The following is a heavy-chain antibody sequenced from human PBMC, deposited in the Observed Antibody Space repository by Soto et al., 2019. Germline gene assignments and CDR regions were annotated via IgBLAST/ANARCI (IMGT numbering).Heavy chain of an antibody. V-gene: IGHV3-48*02. Sequence: GGSLRLCCAASGFTFSTYSMNWVRQAPGKGLEWVSYISSSSSTIYYADSVKGRFTISRDSAKNSMYLQMNSLRDEDTAVYYCAREKDYYYGMDVWGQGTTVTVSS. CDR2: ISSSSSTI. CDR1: GFTFSTYS. J-gene: IGHJ6*02. CDR3: AREKDYYYGMDV.